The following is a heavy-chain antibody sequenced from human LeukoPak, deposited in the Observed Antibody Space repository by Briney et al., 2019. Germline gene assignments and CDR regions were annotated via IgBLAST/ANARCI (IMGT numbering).Heavy chain of an antibody. CDR1: GFTFSSYG. CDR3: AKAASKRTDYGDYAFYYYMDV. V-gene: IGHV3-23*01. CDR2: ISGSGGST. J-gene: IGHJ6*03. D-gene: IGHD4-17*01. Sequence: PGGTLRLSCAASGFTFSSYGMSWVRQAPGKGLEWVSAISGSGGSTYYADSVNGRFTISRDNSKNTLYLQMNSLRAEDTAVYYCAKAASKRTDYGDYAFYYYMDVRGKGTTVTISS.